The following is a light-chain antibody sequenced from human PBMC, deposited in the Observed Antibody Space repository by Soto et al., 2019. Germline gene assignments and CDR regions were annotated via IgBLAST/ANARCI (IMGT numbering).Light chain of an antibody. J-gene: IGKJ1*01. CDR3: QQYNTWPWT. V-gene: IGKV3-20*01. Sequence: IVLTQSPGTLSFSPVGRATLSCRSSQSVSSSYLAWYHQKPGQAPRLLIYGASSRATCIPDRFSGSGSGTDFTLTTSSLQSEDFAVYCCQQYNTWPWTLGQGTKVDIK. CDR2: GAS. CDR1: QSVSSSY.